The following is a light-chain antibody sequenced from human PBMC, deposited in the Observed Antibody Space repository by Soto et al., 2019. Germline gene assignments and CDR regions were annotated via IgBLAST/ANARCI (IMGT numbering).Light chain of an antibody. CDR2: AAS. CDR1: QSISNY. J-gene: IGKJ4*01. V-gene: IGKV1-39*01. Sequence: DIQMTQSPSSLSASIGDRVTITCRASQSISNYLNWYEQKPGKAPKPLIYAASSWQSGVPSRFSGSGSGTDFTLTISTLQPEDFATYYCQQSFRTPLTFGGGTKVEIK. CDR3: QQSFRTPLT.